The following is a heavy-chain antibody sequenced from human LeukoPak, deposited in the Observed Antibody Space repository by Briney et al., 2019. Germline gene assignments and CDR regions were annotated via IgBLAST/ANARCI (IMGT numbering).Heavy chain of an antibody. CDR1: GFSFSNYW. CDR2: ISDSGLYI. J-gene: IGHJ3*01. D-gene: IGHD7-27*01. CDR3: VRDLGNNPATDTDAFDV. V-gene: IGHV3-74*01. Sequence: GGSLRLSCAGSGFSFSNYWIHWVRQVPGKGLVWVSLISDSGLYINYADSVRGRFTISRDNAKNTLYLQMNSLRVEDTAVYYCVRDLGNNPATDTDAFDVWGQGTMVSVSS.